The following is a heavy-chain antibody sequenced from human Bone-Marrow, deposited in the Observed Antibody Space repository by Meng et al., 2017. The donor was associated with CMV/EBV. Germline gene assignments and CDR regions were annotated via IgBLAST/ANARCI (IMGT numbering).Heavy chain of an antibody. Sequence: GESLKISCAASGFTFTANWMSWVRQFPGKGLQWVANIKPDGGEEYYVDSVRGRFTTSADKAKSSVFLQMNSLRAEDTAVYYCVSTSGQWGQGALVTVSS. V-gene: IGHV3-7*01. CDR2: IKPDGGEE. J-gene: IGHJ4*02. CDR1: GFTFTANW. D-gene: IGHD3-16*01. CDR3: VSTSGQ.